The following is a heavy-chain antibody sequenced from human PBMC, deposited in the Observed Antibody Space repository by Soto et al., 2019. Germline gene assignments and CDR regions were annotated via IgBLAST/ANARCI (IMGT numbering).Heavy chain of an antibody. D-gene: IGHD3-9*01. CDR1: GFSVSYNS. Sequence: EVQLVETGGGLIQPGGSLRLSCEVTGFSVSYNSMTWVRQAPGEGLEWVSVIYSGGSTYYADSVKGRFTISRDASKKMVYLQMNSLRPEDTAVYYCARDAVYSDILTGSPRGHGMDVWGQGTTVTLSS. CDR2: IYSGGST. CDR3: ARDAVYSDILTGSPRGHGMDV. J-gene: IGHJ6*02. V-gene: IGHV3-53*02.